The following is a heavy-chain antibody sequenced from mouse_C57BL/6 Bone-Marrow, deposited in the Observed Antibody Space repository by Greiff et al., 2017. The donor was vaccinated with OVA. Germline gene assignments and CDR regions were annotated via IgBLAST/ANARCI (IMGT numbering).Heavy chain of an antibody. CDR2: INPSSGYT. CDR1: GYTFTSYT. V-gene: IGHV1-4*01. CDR3: AIAYYGYALAMDY. D-gene: IGHD2-9*01. Sequence: QVQLQQSGAELARPGASVKMSCKASGYTFTSYTMHWVKQRPGQGLEWIGYINPSSGYTKYNQKFKDKATLTADKSSSTAYMQLSSLTSEDSAVYYCAIAYYGYALAMDYWGQGTSVTVSS. J-gene: IGHJ4*01.